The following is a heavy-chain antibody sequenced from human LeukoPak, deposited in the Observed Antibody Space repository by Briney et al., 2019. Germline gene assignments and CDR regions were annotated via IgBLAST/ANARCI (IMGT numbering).Heavy chain of an antibody. CDR3: ADNKRGRNYYYYMDV. D-gene: IGHD2/OR15-2a*01. Sequence: GGSPRLSCAASGFTFSTYWMHWVRHAPGKGLVWVSRINSDGSSTTYADSVKGRFTISRDNSENTLYLQMISLRPDDTAVYYCADNKRGRNYYYYMDVWGKGTTVTISS. J-gene: IGHJ6*03. CDR1: GFTFSTYW. V-gene: IGHV3-74*01. CDR2: INSDGSST.